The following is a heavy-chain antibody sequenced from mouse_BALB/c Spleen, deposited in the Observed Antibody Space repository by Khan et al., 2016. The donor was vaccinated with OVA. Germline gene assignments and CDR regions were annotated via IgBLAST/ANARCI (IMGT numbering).Heavy chain of an antibody. CDR3: AREEALYYFDY. CDR1: GYIFTSYW. J-gene: IGHJ2*01. D-gene: IGHD3-2*02. V-gene: IGHV1S132*01. CDR2: IYPGTNNT. Sequence: VQLQQSGAELVRPGASVKLSCKTSGYIFTSYWIHWVKQRSGQGLQWIARIYPGTNNTYYNEKLKDKATLNADKASSTAYMQLSSLKSEASAVYFCAREEALYYFDYWGQGTTLTVSS.